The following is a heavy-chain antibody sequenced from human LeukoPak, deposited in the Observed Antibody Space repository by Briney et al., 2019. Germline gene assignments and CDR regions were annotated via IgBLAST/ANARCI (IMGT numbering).Heavy chain of an antibody. V-gene: IGHV1-18*01. D-gene: IGHD2-2*01. CDR2: ISAYNGNT. Sequence: GASVKVSCKASGGTFSSYAISWVRQAPGQGLEWMGWISAYNGNTNYAQKLQGRVTMTTDTSTSTAYMELRSLRSDDTAVYYCARAQSEIFCSSTSCPSAWFDPWGQGTLVTVSS. CDR1: GGTFSSYA. CDR3: ARAQSEIFCSSTSCPSAWFDP. J-gene: IGHJ5*02.